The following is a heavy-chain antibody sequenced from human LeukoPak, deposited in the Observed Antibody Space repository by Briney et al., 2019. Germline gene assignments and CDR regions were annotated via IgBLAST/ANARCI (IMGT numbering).Heavy chain of an antibody. D-gene: IGHD2-15*01. CDR1: GYTFTGYY. Sequence: GASVKVSCKAPGYTFTGYYMHWVRQAPGQGLEWMGRINPNSGGTNYAQKFQGRVTMTRDTSISTAYMELSRLRSDDTAVYYCARDLAMVVDYYYYYMDVWGKGTTVTVSS. CDR3: ARDLAMVVDYYYYYMDV. V-gene: IGHV1-2*06. J-gene: IGHJ6*03. CDR2: INPNSGGT.